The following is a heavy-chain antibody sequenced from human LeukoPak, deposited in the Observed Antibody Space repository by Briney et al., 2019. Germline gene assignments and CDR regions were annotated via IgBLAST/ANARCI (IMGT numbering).Heavy chain of an antibody. CDR3: AIRSPWFGFDY. Sequence: PSETLSLTCTVSGGSISSSSYYWGWIRQPPGKGLEWIGSIYYSGSTYYNPSLKSRVTISVDTSKNQFSLKLSSVTAADTAVYYCAIRSPWFGFDYWGQGTLVTVSS. V-gene: IGHV4-39*01. CDR1: GGSISSSSYY. D-gene: IGHD3-16*01. CDR2: IYYSGST. J-gene: IGHJ4*02.